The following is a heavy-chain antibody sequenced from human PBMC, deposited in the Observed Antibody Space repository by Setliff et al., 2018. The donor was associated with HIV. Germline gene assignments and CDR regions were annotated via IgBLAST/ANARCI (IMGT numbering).Heavy chain of an antibody. CDR1: GDSFIGYY. Sequence: SETLSLTCAVYGDSFIGYYWTWIRQSPGKGLEWIGEIDHSGNTNYNPSPKSRITISADTSKNQFSLKLTSVTAADTAVYYCARLPSGYHYDSSDYYGYFFDYWGQGTLVTVSS. CDR2: IDHSGNT. V-gene: IGHV4-34*01. J-gene: IGHJ4*02. D-gene: IGHD3-22*01. CDR3: ARLPSGYHYDSSDYYGYFFDY.